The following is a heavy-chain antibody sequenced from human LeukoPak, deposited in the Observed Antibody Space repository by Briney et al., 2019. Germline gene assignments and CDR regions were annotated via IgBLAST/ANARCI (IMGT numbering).Heavy chain of an antibody. V-gene: IGHV4-34*01. Sequence: PSETLSLTCAVYGGSFSGYYWSWIRQPPGKGLEWIGEINHSGSTNYNPSLKSRVTISVDTSKNQFSLKLSSVTAADTAVYYCVTAASGWLPFDYWGQGTLVTVSS. CDR2: INHSGST. CDR3: VTAASGWLPFDY. J-gene: IGHJ4*02. CDR1: GGSFSGYY. D-gene: IGHD6-19*01.